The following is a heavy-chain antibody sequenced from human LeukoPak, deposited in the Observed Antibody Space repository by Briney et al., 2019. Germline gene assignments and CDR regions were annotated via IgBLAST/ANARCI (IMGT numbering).Heavy chain of an antibody. CDR2: IYYSGST. D-gene: IGHD7-27*01. CDR3: ARAGVSASGMDV. V-gene: IGHV4-59*01. J-gene: IGHJ6*02. CDR1: GGSMSSYS. Sequence: PSETLSLTCTVSGGSMSSYSWNWIRQPPGKGLEWIGYIYYSGSTNYNPSLKSRVTISVDTSKNQFSLKVNSVTAADTAVYHCARAGVSASGMDVWGQGTTVTVSS.